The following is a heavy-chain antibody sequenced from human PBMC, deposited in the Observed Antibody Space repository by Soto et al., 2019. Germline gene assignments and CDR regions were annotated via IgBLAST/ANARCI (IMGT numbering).Heavy chain of an antibody. D-gene: IGHD2-8*01. Sequence: QVQLVESGGGVVQPGRSLRLSCAASGFTFSSYGMHWVRQAPGKRLEWVAVIWYDGSNKYYADSVKRRFTISRDTSKNTLYLQMNSLRAEDTAVYYCERTGSQCTNGVCSLDYWGEGTLVTVSS. V-gene: IGHV3-33*01. CDR2: IWYDGSNK. J-gene: IGHJ4*02. CDR1: GFTFSSYG. CDR3: ERTGSQCTNGVCSLDY.